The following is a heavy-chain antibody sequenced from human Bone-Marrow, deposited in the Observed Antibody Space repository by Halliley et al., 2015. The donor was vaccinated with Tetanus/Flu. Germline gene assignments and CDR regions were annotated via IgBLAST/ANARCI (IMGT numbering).Heavy chain of an antibody. Sequence: QLVQSGAEVKKPGSSVKVSCKFSGDTINNYAIGWVRQAPGQGLEWVGGIIPIFGAVNYAQKFQGRVTITADESTSKAYLELSSLRSEDTAISYGGREGSVVGLGLDYYYGMAVWGQGTSVSVSS. CDR2: IIPIFGAV. CDR3: GREGSVVGLGLDYYYGMAV. J-gene: IGHJ6*02. D-gene: IGHD2-2*01. CDR1: GDTINNYA. V-gene: IGHV1-69*01.